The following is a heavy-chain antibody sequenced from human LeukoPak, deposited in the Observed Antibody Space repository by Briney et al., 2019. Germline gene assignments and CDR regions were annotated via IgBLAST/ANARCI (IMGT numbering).Heavy chain of an antibody. CDR1: GFTFTSSA. V-gene: IGHV1-58*01. CDR2: IVVGSGNT. J-gene: IGHJ4*02. D-gene: IGHD6-19*01. Sequence: SVKVSCKASGFTFTSSAVQWVRQARGQRLEWIGWIVVGSGNTNYALKFQERVTITRDMSTSTAYMELSSLRSEDTAVYYCAAEDSSGWLFDYWGQGTLVTVSS. CDR3: AAEDSSGWLFDY.